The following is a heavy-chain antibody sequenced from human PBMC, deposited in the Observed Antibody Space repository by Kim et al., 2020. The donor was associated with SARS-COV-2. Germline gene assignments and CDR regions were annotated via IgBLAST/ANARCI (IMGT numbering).Heavy chain of an antibody. CDR1: GFIFSTYS. CDR3: ANGCFGWLGDH. J-gene: IGHJ4*02. V-gene: IGHV3-21*01. CDR2: ISVSGSHI. D-gene: IGHD3-9*01. Sequence: GGSLRLSCAASGFIFSTYSMHWVRQAPGKGLEWVSCISVSGSHICYADSVKGRFTISRDNARNTVYLQMNSLRADDTAVYYCANGCFGWLGDHWGQGTLVTVSS.